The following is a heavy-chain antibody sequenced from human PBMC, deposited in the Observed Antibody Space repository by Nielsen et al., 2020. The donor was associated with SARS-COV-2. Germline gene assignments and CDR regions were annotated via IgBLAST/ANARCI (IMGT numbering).Heavy chain of an antibody. D-gene: IGHD5-18*01. CDR2: IYYSGST. J-gene: IGHJ4*02. CDR1: GGSISSSSYY. Sequence: SETLSLTCTVSGGSISSSSYYWGWIRQPPGKGLEWIGSIYYSGSTYYNPSLKSRVTISVDTSKNQFSLKLSSVTAADTAVYYCARGQFRGYSYGSKGTNDYWGQGTLVTVSS. V-gene: IGHV4-39*01. CDR3: ARGQFRGYSYGSKGTNDY.